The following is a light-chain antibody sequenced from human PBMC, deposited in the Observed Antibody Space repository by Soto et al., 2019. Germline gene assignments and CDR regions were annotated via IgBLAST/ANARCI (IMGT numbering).Light chain of an antibody. CDR3: CSYAGSYTYVV. V-gene: IGLV2-11*01. J-gene: IGLJ2*01. CDR2: DVS. Sequence: QSVLTQPRSVSGSPGQSVTISCTGTSSDVGDYNYVSWYQQHPDKAPKLMIYDVSKRPSGVPDRFSGSKSGNTASLTISGLQADDEADYYCCSYAGSYTYVVFGGGTQLTVL. CDR1: SSDVGDYNY.